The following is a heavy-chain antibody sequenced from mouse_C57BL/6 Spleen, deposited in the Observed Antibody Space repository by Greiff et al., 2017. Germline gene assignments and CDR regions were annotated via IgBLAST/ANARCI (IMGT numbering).Heavy chain of an antibody. CDR3: ARIVDGIPFDY. CDR1: GYTFTSYW. Sequence: QVQLQQSGAELVRPGSSVKLSCKASGYTFTSYWMHWVKQRPIQGLEWIGNIDPSDSETHYNQKFKDKATLTVDKSSSTAYMQLSSLTSEDSAVYYCARIVDGIPFDYWGQGTTLTVSS. J-gene: IGHJ2*01. D-gene: IGHD2-3*01. CDR2: IDPSDSET. V-gene: IGHV1-52*01.